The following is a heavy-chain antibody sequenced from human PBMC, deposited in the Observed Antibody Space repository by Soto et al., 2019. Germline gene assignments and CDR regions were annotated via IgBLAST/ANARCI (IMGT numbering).Heavy chain of an antibody. CDR2: IHTTDGT. V-gene: IGHV4-4*07. CDR1: GGSISSYY. D-gene: IGHD6-13*01. CDR3: ARALSSAAGLYFDF. J-gene: IGHJ4*02. Sequence: SETLSLTCTASGGSISSYYWSWIRQPAGKGMEWIGRIHTTDGTNYNPSLKSRVTMSIDTSNNQSSLKLSSLTAADTAVYYCARALSSAAGLYFDFWGQGTLVTVSS.